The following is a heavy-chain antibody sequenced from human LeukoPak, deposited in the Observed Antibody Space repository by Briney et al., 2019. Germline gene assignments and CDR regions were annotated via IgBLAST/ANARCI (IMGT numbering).Heavy chain of an antibody. V-gene: IGHV3-30*18. J-gene: IGHJ4*02. Sequence: GRSLRLSCAASGFTFSSYGMHGVRQGPAEGVERGAVISYDGSNKYYAHSAKGRFTISRDNSKNTLYLHMNSLRAELTAVYYCAKDGYYYGSGSYKDPSYFDYWGQGTLVTVSS. CDR2: ISYDGSNK. D-gene: IGHD3-10*01. CDR1: GFTFSSYG. CDR3: AKDGYYYGSGSYKDPSYFDY.